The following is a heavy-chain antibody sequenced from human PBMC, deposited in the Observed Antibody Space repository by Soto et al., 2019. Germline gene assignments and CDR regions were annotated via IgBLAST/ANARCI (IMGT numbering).Heavy chain of an antibody. CDR2: IYYSGST. Sequence: PSETLSLTCTVSGGSISSSSYYWGWIRQPPGKGLEWIGSIYYSGSTYYNPSLKSQVTISVDTSKNQFSLKLSSVTAADTAVYYCARKYYDFWREAYYYYYMDVWGKGTTVTVSS. CDR1: GGSISSSSYY. J-gene: IGHJ6*03. CDR3: ARKYYDFWREAYYYYYMDV. D-gene: IGHD3-3*01. V-gene: IGHV4-39*01.